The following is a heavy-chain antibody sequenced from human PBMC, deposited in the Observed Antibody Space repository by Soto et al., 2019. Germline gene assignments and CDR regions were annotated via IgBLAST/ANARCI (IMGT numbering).Heavy chain of an antibody. CDR2: LSGSGGST. CDR1: GFTFGSSG. D-gene: IGHD6-19*01. J-gene: IGHJ4*02. V-gene: IGHV3-23*01. CDR3: AKDSGCAPTD. Sequence: EVQLLESGGGLVQPGGSLRLSCAASGFTFGSSGMSWVRQAPGKGLEWISGLSGSGGSTYYADSVKGRFTISRDTSKGTLYLQLHSLRVQGTAVYYCAKDSGCAPTDWGQGTRVTVSS.